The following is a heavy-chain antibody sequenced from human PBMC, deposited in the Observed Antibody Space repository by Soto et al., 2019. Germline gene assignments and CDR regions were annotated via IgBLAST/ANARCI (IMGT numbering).Heavy chain of an antibody. J-gene: IGHJ4*02. V-gene: IGHV1-69*06. CDR3: ARGGYSSSFRFDY. CDR1: GDTFNTYE. CDR2: IFPFIDTS. Sequence: QVQLVQSGAEVKKPGSSVKVSCKASGDTFNTYEINWVRQAPGQGPESMGGIFPFIDTSTYAQKFQGRVTITEDKSTNTVYMELSGLRSGDTAVYFCARGGYSSSFRFDYWGQGTRVTVS. D-gene: IGHD6-6*01.